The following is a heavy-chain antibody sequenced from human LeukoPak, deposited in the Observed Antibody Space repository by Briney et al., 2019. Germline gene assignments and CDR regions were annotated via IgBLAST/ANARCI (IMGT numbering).Heavy chain of an antibody. Sequence: SETLSLTCTVSGGSISSSSYYWGWIRQPPGKGLEWIGSIYYSGSTYYNPFLKSRVTISVDTSKNQFSLKLSSVTAADTAVYYCARRSTYYDILTGYSFDYWGQGTLVTVSS. CDR3: ARRSTYYDILTGYSFDY. D-gene: IGHD3-9*01. CDR1: GGSISSSSYY. V-gene: IGHV4-39*01. J-gene: IGHJ4*02. CDR2: IYYSGST.